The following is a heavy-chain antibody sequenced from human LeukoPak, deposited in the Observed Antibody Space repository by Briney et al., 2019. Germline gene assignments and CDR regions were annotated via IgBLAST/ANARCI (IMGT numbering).Heavy chain of an antibody. CDR2: IYSGGST. Sequence: GGSLRLSCAASGFTVSSNYMSWVRQAPGKGLEWVSVIYSGGSTYYADSVKGRFTISRDNSKNTLYLQMNSLRAEDTAVYYCARDRITIFGVAYYYGMDVWGQGTTVTVSS. D-gene: IGHD3-3*01. CDR3: ARDRITIFGVAYYYGMDV. V-gene: IGHV3-66*01. J-gene: IGHJ6*02. CDR1: GFTVSSNY.